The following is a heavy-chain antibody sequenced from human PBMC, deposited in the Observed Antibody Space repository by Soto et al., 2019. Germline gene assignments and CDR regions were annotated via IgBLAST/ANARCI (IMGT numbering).Heavy chain of an antibody. CDR3: AKGGHYYFYGMDV. J-gene: IGHJ6*02. CDR1: GITFRNYW. D-gene: IGHD2-15*01. V-gene: IGHV3-7*03. Sequence: PGGSLRLSCAASGITFRNYWMSWVRQAPGKGLEGVANINQDGSEKYYVDSVKGRFTISRDNAKNSLYLQMNSLRAEDTAVYYCAKGGHYYFYGMDVWGQGTTVTVSS. CDR2: INQDGSEK.